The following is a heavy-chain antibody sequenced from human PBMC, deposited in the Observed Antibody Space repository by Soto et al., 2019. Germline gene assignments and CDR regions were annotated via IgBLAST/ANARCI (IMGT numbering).Heavy chain of an antibody. V-gene: IGHV1-69*08. J-gene: IGHJ6*03. Sequence: QVQLVQSGAEVKKPGSSVKVSCKASGGTFSSYTISWVRQAPGQGLEWMGRIIPILGIANYAQKFQGRVTITAEKSTSTAYMELSSLRSEDTAVYYCAGDRSITGSTGEYYYYMDVWGKGTTVTVSS. CDR3: AGDRSITGSTGEYYYYMDV. D-gene: IGHD1-20*01. CDR1: GGTFSSYT. CDR2: IIPILGIA.